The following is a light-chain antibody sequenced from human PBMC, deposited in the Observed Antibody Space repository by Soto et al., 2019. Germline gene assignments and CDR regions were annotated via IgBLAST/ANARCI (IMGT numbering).Light chain of an antibody. CDR2: LGS. J-gene: IGKJ1*01. V-gene: IGKV2-28*01. CDR3: MQAIDIPWT. CDR1: QSLLHSNGYNY. Sequence: DIVMTQSPLSLPVTPGEPTSMSCRSSQSLLHSNGYNYLDWYLQKPGQSPQLLIYLGSNRASGVPDRFSGSGSGTDFTLKISRVEADDVGIYYCMQAIDIPWTFGQGTKVEIK.